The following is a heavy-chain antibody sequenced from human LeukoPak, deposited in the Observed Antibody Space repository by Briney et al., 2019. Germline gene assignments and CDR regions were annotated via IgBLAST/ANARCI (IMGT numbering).Heavy chain of an antibody. CDR1: GFTLRSYW. D-gene: IGHD2-15*01. J-gene: IGHJ5*02. V-gene: IGHV3-7*01. CDR3: ARWARYCSSGSCYSWFDP. Sequence: PGGSPRLSCAASGFTLRSYWMSWVRQAPGKGLEWVANMKLDGSEEYYVDSVKGRFTISSDNAKNSLYLQMNSLRVDDTAVYYCARWARYCSSGSCYSWFDPWGQGTLVTVSS. CDR2: MKLDGSEE.